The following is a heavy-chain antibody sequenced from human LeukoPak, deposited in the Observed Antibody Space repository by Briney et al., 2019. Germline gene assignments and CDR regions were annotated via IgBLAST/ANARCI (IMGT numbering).Heavy chain of an antibody. J-gene: IGHJ4*02. V-gene: IGHV1-8*01. D-gene: IGHD3-22*01. Sequence: EASVKVSCKASGYTFTSYDINWVRQATGQGLEWMGWMNPNSGNTGYAQKFQGRVTMTRDTSISTAYMELSRLRSDDTAVYYCARAQDYYDSSGYLYYFDYWGQGTLVTVSS. CDR2: MNPNSGNT. CDR3: ARAQDYYDSSGYLYYFDY. CDR1: GYTFTSYD.